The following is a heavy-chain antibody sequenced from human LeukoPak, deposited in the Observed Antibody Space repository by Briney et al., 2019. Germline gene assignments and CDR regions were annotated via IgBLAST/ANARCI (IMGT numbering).Heavy chain of an antibody. CDR1: GGTFSSYA. J-gene: IGHJ4*02. D-gene: IGHD6-6*01. CDR2: VYYSGST. Sequence: SCKASGGTFSSYAISWIRQPPGQGLEWIGYVYYSGSTNYNPSLKSRVTISIDTSKNQFSLTLNSVTAADTAVYYCARAYSRSSFDYWGLGTLVTVSS. V-gene: IGHV4-59*08. CDR3: ARAYSRSSFDY.